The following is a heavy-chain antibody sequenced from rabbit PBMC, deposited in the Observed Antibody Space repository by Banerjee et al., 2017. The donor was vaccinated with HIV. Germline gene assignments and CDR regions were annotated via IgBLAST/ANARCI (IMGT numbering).Heavy chain of an antibody. CDR2: IYTGSAGYI. Sequence: QEQLVESGGGLVQPEGSLILTCTASGFSFSSNYYICWVRQAPGKGLEWIACIYTGSAGYIHYATWAKGRFTISKASSTTVTLQMTSLTAADTATYFCARGGSVVGDSYAVWGPGTLVTVS. CDR3: ARGGSVVGDSYAV. J-gene: IGHJ4*01. D-gene: IGHD6-1*01. CDR1: GFSFSSNYY. V-gene: IGHV1S45*01.